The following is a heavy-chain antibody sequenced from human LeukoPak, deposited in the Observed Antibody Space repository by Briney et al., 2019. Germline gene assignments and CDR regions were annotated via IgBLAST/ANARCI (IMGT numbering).Heavy chain of an antibody. Sequence: PSETLSLTCAVYGGSFSGYYWSWIRQPPGKGLEWIGEINHSGSTNYNPSLKSRVTISVDTSKNQFSLKLSSVTAADTAVYYCARGGHYYGMDVWGQGTTVTVSS. CDR2: INHSGST. CDR1: GGSFSGYY. CDR3: ARGGHYYGMDV. V-gene: IGHV4-34*01. J-gene: IGHJ6*02.